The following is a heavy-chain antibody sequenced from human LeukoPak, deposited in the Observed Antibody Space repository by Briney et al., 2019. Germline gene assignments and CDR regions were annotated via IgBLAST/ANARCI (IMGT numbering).Heavy chain of an antibody. D-gene: IGHD3-10*02. J-gene: IGHJ4*02. CDR3: ERPGENPYVYFES. Sequence: GGSLRLSCAASGLTLSGYWMHWVRQAPGKGLVWVSRINGDASSTSYADSVKGRFTISRDNAKSTLYLQMNSLRVEDTAVYYCERPGENPYVYFESWGQEPLVTVPS. V-gene: IGHV3-74*01. CDR2: INGDASST. CDR1: GLTLSGYW.